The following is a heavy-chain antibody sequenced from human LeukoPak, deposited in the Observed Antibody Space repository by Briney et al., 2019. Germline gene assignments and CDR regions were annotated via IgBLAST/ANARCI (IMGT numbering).Heavy chain of an antibody. CDR1: GFTFSSYG. CDR3: ARGSRRGGSYYSEY. V-gene: IGHV3-33*01. CDR2: IWYDGSNK. Sequence: GGSLRLSCAASGFTFSSYGMRWVRQAPGKGLEWVAVIWYDGSNKYYADSVKGRFTISRDNSKNTLYLQMNSLRAEDTAVYYCARGSRRGGSYYSEYWGQGTLVTVSS. D-gene: IGHD1-26*01. J-gene: IGHJ4*02.